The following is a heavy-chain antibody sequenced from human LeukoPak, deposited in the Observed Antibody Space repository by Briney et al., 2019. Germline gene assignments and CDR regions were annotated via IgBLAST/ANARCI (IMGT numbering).Heavy chain of an antibody. V-gene: IGHV4-34*01. CDR1: GFTFSSYA. CDR2: INHSGST. Sequence: GSLRLSCAASGFTFSSYAMSWIRQPPGKGLEWIGEINHSGSTNYNPSLKSRVTISVDTSKNQFSLKLSSVTAADTAVYYCARGFKGDGYKYNWFDPWGQGTLVTVSS. CDR3: ARGFKGDGYKYNWFDP. D-gene: IGHD5-24*01. J-gene: IGHJ5*02.